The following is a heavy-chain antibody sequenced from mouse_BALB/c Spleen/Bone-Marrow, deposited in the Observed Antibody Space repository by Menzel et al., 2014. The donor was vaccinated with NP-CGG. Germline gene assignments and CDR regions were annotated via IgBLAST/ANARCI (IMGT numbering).Heavy chain of an antibody. J-gene: IGHJ2*01. Sequence: QVQLQQSAPELARPGASVKMSCKASGYTFTSFTIQWIKQRPGQGLEWIGYINPTRGYTDYNQKFKDRTTLTADRSSSTTYMQLTSLTSEDSAVYYCAREATYYAYFDYWGRGTALAVSS. D-gene: IGHD1-1*01. CDR2: INPTRGYT. CDR1: GYTFTSFT. CDR3: AREATYYAYFDY. V-gene: IGHV1-4*02.